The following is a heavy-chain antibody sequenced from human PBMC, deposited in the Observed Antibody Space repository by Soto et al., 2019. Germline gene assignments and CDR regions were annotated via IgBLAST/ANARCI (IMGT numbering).Heavy chain of an antibody. CDR3: ARRGDASGSYFDY. V-gene: IGHV3-23*01. D-gene: IGHD3-10*01. CDR2: IRDTGGST. CDR1: GFTFSNYD. J-gene: IGHJ4*02. Sequence: EVQLLESGGGLVQPGGSLRLSCAASGFTFSNYDMSWVRQAPGKGLEWVSAIRDTGGSTYSADSVKGRFTISRDNSKNTLYLQMNSLRVDDTAIYYCARRGDASGSYFDYWGQGTVVTVSS.